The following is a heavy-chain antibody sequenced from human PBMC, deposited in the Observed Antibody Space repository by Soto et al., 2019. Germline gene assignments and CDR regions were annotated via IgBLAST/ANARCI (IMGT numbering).Heavy chain of an antibody. J-gene: IGHJ6*02. CDR3: ARVPPLEQQLVHYGMDV. Sequence: GASVKVSCKASGYTFIRYGISWVRQAPGQGLEWMGGIIPIFGTANYAQKFQGRVTITADESTSTAYMELSSLRSEDTAVYYCARVPPLEQQLVHYGMDVWGQGTTVTVSS. CDR1: GYTFIRYG. CDR2: IIPIFGTA. D-gene: IGHD6-13*01. V-gene: IGHV1-69*13.